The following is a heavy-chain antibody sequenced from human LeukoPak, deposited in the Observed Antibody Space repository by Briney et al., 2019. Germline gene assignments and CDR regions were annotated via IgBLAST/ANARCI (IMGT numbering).Heavy chain of an antibody. CDR1: GYTFISYY. D-gene: IGHD6-6*01. CDR3: ATAAFPGSSSPPDY. Sequence: ASVKVSCKASGYTFISYYMHWVRQAPGQGLEWMGIINPSGGSTSYAQKFQGRVSMTSDTSTNTVYMELSSLRSEDTAVYYCATAAFPGSSSPPDYWGQGTLVTVSS. V-gene: IGHV1-46*03. CDR2: INPSGGST. J-gene: IGHJ4*02.